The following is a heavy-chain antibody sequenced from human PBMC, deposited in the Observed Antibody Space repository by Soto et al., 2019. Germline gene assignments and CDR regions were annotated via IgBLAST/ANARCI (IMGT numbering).Heavy chain of an antibody. Sequence: GGSLRLSCAASGFTFSSYGMSWVRQAPGKGLEWVSVISGSGGSTYYADSVKGRFTISRDNSKNTLYLQMNSLRAEDTAVYYCARTEGYGDSRFSYYYYMDVWGKGTTVTVSS. CDR3: ARTEGYGDSRFSYYYYMDV. D-gene: IGHD4-17*01. CDR1: GFTFSSYG. V-gene: IGHV3-23*01. CDR2: ISGSGGST. J-gene: IGHJ6*03.